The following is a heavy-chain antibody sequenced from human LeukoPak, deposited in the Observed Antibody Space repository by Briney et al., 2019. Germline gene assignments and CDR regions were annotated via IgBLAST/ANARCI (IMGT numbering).Heavy chain of an antibody. CDR2: INHSGST. V-gene: IGHV4-34*08. Sequence: GSLRLSCAASGFTFSRNGMSWVRQPPGKGLEWIGEINHSGSTTYNPSLKSRVTISVDTSKNQFSLKLRSVTAADTAVYYCAAQWLGTIHWFDPWGQGTLVTVSS. J-gene: IGHJ5*02. CDR1: GFTFSRNG. D-gene: IGHD6-19*01. CDR3: AAQWLGTIHWFDP.